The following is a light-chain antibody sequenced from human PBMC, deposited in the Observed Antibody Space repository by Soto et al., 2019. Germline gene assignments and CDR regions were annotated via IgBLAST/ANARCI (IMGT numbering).Light chain of an antibody. CDR3: QQYNSWWT. V-gene: IGKV1-5*01. Sequence: DIQMTQSTSTLSASVGYRVTIPCRASQSMSSWLAWYQQKRGKGPQLMIYDASSLDRWVPSRFSGSGSGTEFTLTISRLQADDFATYCCQQYNSWWTFGQGPKVEMK. CDR2: DAS. CDR1: QSMSSW. J-gene: IGKJ1*01.